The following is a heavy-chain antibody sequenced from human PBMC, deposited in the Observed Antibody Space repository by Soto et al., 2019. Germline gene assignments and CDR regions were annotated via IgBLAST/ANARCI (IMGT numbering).Heavy chain of an antibody. Sequence: GGSLRLSCAASGFTFSSYAMHWVRQAPGKGLEWVAVISYDGSNKYYADSVKGRFTISRDNSKNTLYLQMNSLRAEDTAVYYCARTYGSPSYGMDVWGQGTTVNVSS. V-gene: IGHV3-30-3*01. CDR1: GFTFSSYA. D-gene: IGHD3-10*01. J-gene: IGHJ6*02. CDR3: ARTYGSPSYGMDV. CDR2: ISYDGSNK.